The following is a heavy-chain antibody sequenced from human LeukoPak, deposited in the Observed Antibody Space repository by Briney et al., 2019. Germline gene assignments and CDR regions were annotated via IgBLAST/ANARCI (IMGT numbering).Heavy chain of an antibody. CDR1: GGSISSSSYY. CDR3: ARDWFPRGSYRGSFL. J-gene: IGHJ4*02. V-gene: IGHV4-39*07. D-gene: IGHD1-26*01. Sequence: SETLSLTCTVSGGSISSSSYYWGWIRQPPGKGLEWIGSIYYSGSTYYNPSLKSRVTISVDTSKNQFSLKLSSVTAADTAVYYCARDWFPRGSYRGSFLWGQGTLVTVSS. CDR2: IYYSGST.